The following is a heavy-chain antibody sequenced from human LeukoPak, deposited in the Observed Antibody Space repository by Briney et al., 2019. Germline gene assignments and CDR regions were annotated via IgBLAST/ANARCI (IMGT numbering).Heavy chain of an antibody. V-gene: IGHV3-30*02. J-gene: IGHJ4*02. CDR1: GFTFSSYG. D-gene: IGHD6-6*01. CDR2: IRYDGSNK. Sequence: PGGSLRLSCAASGFTFSSYGMHWVRQAPGKGLEGVAFIRYDGSNKYYADSVKGRFTISRDNSKNTLYLQMNSLRAEDTAVYYCAKDLSSSAPLYYFDYWGQGILVTVSS. CDR3: AKDLSSSAPLYYFDY.